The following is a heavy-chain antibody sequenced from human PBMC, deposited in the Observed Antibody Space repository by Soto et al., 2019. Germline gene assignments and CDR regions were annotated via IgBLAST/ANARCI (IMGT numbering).Heavy chain of an antibody. CDR2: IHHSGST. Sequence: KPSETLSLTGAVSGGSISISNWWSWVRQTPGKGLEWIGQIHHSGSTNYSPSLTSRVTISVDKSKNQFPLKMNSVTAADTAVYYCARGGYYFYMDVWGKGTTVTVSS. V-gene: IGHV4-4*02. CDR1: GGSISISNW. D-gene: IGHD1-26*01. CDR3: ARGGYYFYMDV. J-gene: IGHJ6*03.